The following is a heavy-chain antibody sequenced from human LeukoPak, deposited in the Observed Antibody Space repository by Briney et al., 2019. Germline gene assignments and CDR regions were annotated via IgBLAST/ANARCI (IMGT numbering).Heavy chain of an antibody. CDR1: GVTFSDYY. CDR3: ARGYYDILTGYYPFDY. CDR2: ISSSGSTI. D-gene: IGHD3-9*01. Sequence: GGSLRLSCAASGVTFSDYYMSWIGQAPGKGLEWVSYISSSGSTIYYADSVKGRFTISRDNAKNSLYLQMNSLRAEDTAVYYCARGYYDILTGYYPFDYWGQGTLVTVSS. J-gene: IGHJ4*02. V-gene: IGHV3-11*01.